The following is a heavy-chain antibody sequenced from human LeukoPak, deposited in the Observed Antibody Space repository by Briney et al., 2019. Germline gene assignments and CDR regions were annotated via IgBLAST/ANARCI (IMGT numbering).Heavy chain of an antibody. V-gene: IGHV3-23*01. J-gene: IGHJ4*02. CDR2: ISGSGANT. D-gene: IGHD4-17*01. Sequence: GGSLRLSCAASGFTFSIYGMNWVRQAPGKGLEWVSAISGSGANTHYADSVKGRFTISRDNSENTLYLQINSLRAEDTAIYYCAKGHGDWAGNYFNYWGQGTLVSVSS. CDR3: AKGHGDWAGNYFNY. CDR1: GFTFSIYG.